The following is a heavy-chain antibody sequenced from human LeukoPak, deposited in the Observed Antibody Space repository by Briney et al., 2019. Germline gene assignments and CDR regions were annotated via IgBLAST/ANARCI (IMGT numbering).Heavy chain of an antibody. CDR2: IIPIFGTA. CDR3: AMDSSGYYYFDY. Sequence: ASVKVSCKASGGTFGSYAISWVRQAPGQGLEWMGGIIPIFGTANYAQKFQGRVTITTDESTSTAYMELSGLRSEDTAVYYCAMDSSGYYYFDYWGQGTLVTVSS. D-gene: IGHD3-22*01. CDR1: GGTFGSYA. J-gene: IGHJ4*02. V-gene: IGHV1-69*05.